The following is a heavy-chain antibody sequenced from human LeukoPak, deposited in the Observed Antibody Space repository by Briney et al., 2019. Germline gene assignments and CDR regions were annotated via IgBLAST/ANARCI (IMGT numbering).Heavy chain of an antibody. V-gene: IGHV4-31*03. CDR3: ARSLNYYANFDY. CDR1: GGSISSGGYS. Sequence: SETLSLTCTVSGGSISSGGYSWNWIRQRPGMGLEWIGCISYSGSTYYNPSLKSRVTISVDTSKDQLSLKLSSVTAADTAVYYCARSLNYYANFDYWGQGTLVTVSS. J-gene: IGHJ4*02. D-gene: IGHD3-10*01. CDR2: ISYSGST.